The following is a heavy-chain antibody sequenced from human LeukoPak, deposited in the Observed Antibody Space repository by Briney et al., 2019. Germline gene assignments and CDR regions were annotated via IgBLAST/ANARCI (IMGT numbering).Heavy chain of an antibody. J-gene: IGHJ5*02. CDR1: GHIFTSYD. CDR2: MNPNSGNT. D-gene: IGHD1-26*01. V-gene: IGHV1-8*01. CDR3: ARSLYTGSYSLDP. Sequence: ASVKVSCKASGHIFTSYDINWVRQATGQGLEWMGWMNPNSGNTAYAQRFQGRVTMTRNTSINTAYMELSSLRSEDTAVYYCARSLYTGSYSLDPWGQGTLVIVSP.